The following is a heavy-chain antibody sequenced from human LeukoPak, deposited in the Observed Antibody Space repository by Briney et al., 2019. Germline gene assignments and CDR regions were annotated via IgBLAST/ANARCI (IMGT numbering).Heavy chain of an antibody. CDR1: GLTFSRYW. V-gene: IGHV3-7*05. J-gene: IGHJ4*02. Sequence: TGGSLRLSCAGSGLTFSRYWMSWVRQAPGKGLEWVANIKQDGSEKYYVDSVKGRFTISKDNAKNSLYLQMNSLRAEDTAMYYCARDDHYISWNWGQGTLVTVCS. CDR3: ARDDHYISWN. CDR2: IKQDGSEK. D-gene: IGHD4-11*01.